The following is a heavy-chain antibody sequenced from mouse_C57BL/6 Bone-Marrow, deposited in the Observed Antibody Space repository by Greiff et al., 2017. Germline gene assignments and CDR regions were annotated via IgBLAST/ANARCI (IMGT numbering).Heavy chain of an antibody. CDR2: IRLKSDNYAT. Sequence: EVMLVESGGGLVHPGGSMKLSCVASGFTFSNYWMNWVRQSPEKGLEWVAQIRLKSDNYATHYAEAVKGRFTISRDDSKSSVYLQMNNLRAEDTGIYYCTGKGYFPAWFAYWGQGTLVTVSA. D-gene: IGHD2-3*01. CDR3: TGKGYFPAWFAY. V-gene: IGHV6-3*01. CDR1: GFTFSNYW. J-gene: IGHJ3*01.